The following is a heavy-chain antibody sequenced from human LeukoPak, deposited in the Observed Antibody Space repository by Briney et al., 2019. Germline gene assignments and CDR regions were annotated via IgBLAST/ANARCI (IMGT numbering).Heavy chain of an antibody. D-gene: IGHD3-3*01. CDR1: GFSFSNYG. Sequence: GGSLRLSCAASGFSFSNYGIHWVRQAPGKGLEWVAVISYDGSNEYYADSVKGRFTISRDNSKNTLYLYMSSLRTEDTAVYYCAKDLYDFWSGHYNPYYYMDVWGRGTTVTVSS. CDR3: AKDLYDFWSGHYNPYYYMDV. V-gene: IGHV3-30*18. CDR2: ISYDGSNE. J-gene: IGHJ6*03.